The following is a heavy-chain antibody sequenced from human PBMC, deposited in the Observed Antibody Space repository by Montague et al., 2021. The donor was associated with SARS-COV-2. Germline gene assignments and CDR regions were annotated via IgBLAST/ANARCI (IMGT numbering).Heavy chain of an antibody. J-gene: IGHJ4*02. D-gene: IGHD2-21*01. CDR2: TYYSGST. CDR3: ARVEGVIGGITHFDY. Sequence: SETLSLTCTVSGASMRSYYWTWVRQSPGKGLEWIGYTYYSGSTSYAPSLKSRLTMTVDMSANQVSLTLMSGTAADSAVYYCARVEGVIGGITHFDYWGQGFLVSVSS. CDR1: GASMRSYY. V-gene: IGHV4-59*01.